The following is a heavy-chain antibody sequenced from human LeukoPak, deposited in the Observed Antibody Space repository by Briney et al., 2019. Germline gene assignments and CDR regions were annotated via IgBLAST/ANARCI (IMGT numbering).Heavy chain of an antibody. V-gene: IGHV3-20*04. CDR3: ARAPITSPCYFDY. J-gene: IGHJ4*02. Sequence: GGSLRLSCTASGFAFDEHGMSWVRQVPGKGLEWVSGINWGGGSTGYADPLRGRFTISRDNAKNSLYLQMDSLRAEDTALYYCARAPITSPCYFDYWGQGTLVTVSS. D-gene: IGHD2-2*01. CDR2: INWGGGST. CDR1: GFAFDEHG.